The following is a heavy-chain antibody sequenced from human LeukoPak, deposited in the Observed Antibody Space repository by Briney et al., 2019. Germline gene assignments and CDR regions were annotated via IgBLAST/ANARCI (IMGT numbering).Heavy chain of an antibody. CDR3: ARGEYSGSYYYSDY. D-gene: IGHD1-26*01. V-gene: IGHV4-59*01. Sequence: SETLSLTCTVSGGSISSYYWSWIRQPPGKGLEWIGYIYYSGSTNFNPSLKSRVTISVDTSKNQFALKLSSVTAADTAVYYCARGEYSGSYYYSDYWGQGTLVTVSS. CDR1: GGSISSYY. J-gene: IGHJ4*02. CDR2: IYYSGST.